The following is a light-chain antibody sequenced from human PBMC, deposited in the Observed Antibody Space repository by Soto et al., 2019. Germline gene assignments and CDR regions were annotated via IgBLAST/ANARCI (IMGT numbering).Light chain of an antibody. V-gene: IGLV1-40*01. CDR3: QSYDSLSTYVV. J-gene: IGLJ2*01. CDR2: ETT. CDR1: ISNIGAGYD. Sequence: QSVLTQPPSVSGAPGQRVTISCTGSISNIGAGYDVHWYQNLPGTAPKLLIYETTNRPSGVPDRFSGSKSGTSASLAITGLQAEDEADYYCQSYDSLSTYVVFGGGTKLTVL.